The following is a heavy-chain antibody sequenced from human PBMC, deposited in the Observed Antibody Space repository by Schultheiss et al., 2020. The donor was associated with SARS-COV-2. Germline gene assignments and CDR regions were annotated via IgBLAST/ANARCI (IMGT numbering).Heavy chain of an antibody. J-gene: IGHJ6*02. CDR1: GGSFSGYY. CDR3: AGRRITLFGVITYGMDV. Sequence: SETLSLTCAVYGGSFSGYYWSWIRQPPGKGLEWIGEINHSGSTNYNPSLKSRVTISVDTSKNQFSLKLSSVTAADTAVYYCAGRRITLFGVITYGMDVWGQGTTVTVSS. D-gene: IGHD3-3*01. V-gene: IGHV4-34*01. CDR2: INHSGST.